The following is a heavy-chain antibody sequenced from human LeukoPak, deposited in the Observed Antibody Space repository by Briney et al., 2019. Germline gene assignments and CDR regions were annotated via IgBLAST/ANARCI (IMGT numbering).Heavy chain of an antibody. CDR3: ARDPGYESWSPFWGGMDV. CDR1: GFTLSSSW. J-gene: IGHJ6*04. CDR2: ITRDGSST. V-gene: IGHV3-74*01. D-gene: IGHD3-16*01. Sequence: GGSLRLSCAASGFTLSSSWMHWVRQAPGKGLVWVSRITRDGSSTTYADSVKGRFTTSRDNAKNTLYLQMDSLRDDDTAVYYCARDPGYESWSPFWGGMDVWGNGTTVIVSS.